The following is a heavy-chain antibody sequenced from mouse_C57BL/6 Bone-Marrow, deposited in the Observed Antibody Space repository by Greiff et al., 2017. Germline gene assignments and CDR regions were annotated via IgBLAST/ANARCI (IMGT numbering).Heavy chain of an antibody. CDR1: GYTFTSYW. CDR2: IYPGSGST. J-gene: IGHJ2*01. D-gene: IGHD1-1*01. CDR3: ARGFYHED. Sequence: QVQLQQSGAELVKPGASVKMSCKASGYTFTSYWITWVKQRPGQGLEWIGDIYPGSGSTNYNEKFKSKATLTADTSSSTAYMQLSSLTSEDSAVYYCARGFYHEDWGQGTTLTVSS. V-gene: IGHV1-55*01.